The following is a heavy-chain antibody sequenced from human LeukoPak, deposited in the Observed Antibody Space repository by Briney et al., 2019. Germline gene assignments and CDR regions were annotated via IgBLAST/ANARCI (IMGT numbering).Heavy chain of an antibody. D-gene: IGHD2-21*02. CDR1: GFTFRSYE. J-gene: IGHJ3*02. CDR2: ISDVGTTQ. Sequence: GGSLRLSYAASGFTFRSYELNWVRQAPGKGLEWVSYISDVGTTQHYADSVKGRFIISRDSAKNSLYLQMNSLTTEDTAVYYCARDRSKVTAYDDALDIWGQGDNGHRLF. V-gene: IGHV3-48*03. CDR3: ARDRSKVTAYDDALDI.